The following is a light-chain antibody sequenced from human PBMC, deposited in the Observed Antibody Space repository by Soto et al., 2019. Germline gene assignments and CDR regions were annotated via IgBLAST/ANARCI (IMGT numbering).Light chain of an antibody. J-gene: IGKJ1*01. V-gene: IGKV1-5*01. CDR2: TAS. CDR3: QLTQA. Sequence: DIQMTQSPSTLSGSVGDRVTITCRASQTISSWLAWYQQKPGTAPNLLIFTASYLQSGVPSRFSGSGSGTEFTLTISSLQPDDFATYYCQLTQAFGQGTKVDI. CDR1: QTISSW.